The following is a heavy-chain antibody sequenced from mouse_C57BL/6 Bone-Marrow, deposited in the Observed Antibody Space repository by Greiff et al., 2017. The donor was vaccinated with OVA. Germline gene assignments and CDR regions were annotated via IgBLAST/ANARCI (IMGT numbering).Heavy chain of an antibody. CDR3: ARWIYDVGFYYYAMDY. J-gene: IGHJ4*01. Sequence: EVQLQQSGAELVKPGASVKLSCTASGFNIKDYYMHWVKQRTEQGLEWIGRIDPEDGETKYDPKFQGKATITADTSSNTAYLQLSSLTSEDTAVYYCARWIYDVGFYYYAMDYWGQGTSVTVSS. CDR2: IDPEDGET. D-gene: IGHD2-3*01. CDR1: GFNIKDYY. V-gene: IGHV14-2*01.